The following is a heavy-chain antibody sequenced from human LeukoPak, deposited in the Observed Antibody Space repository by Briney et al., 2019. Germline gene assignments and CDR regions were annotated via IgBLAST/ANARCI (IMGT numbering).Heavy chain of an antibody. CDR3: VRRGKWLQSPGIDY. CDR1: GYSFMNYW. D-gene: IGHD5-24*01. Sequence: GESLKISCKGSGYSFMNYWIGWVRQMPGKGLEWMGIIYPGDSDIRYSPSFQGQVSISADKSISTAYLQWSSLQASDTAMYYCVRRGKWLQSPGIDYWGQGTLVTVSS. V-gene: IGHV5-51*01. J-gene: IGHJ4*02. CDR2: IYPGDSDI.